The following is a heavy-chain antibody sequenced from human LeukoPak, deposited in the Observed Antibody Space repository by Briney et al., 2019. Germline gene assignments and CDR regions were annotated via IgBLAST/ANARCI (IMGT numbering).Heavy chain of an antibody. CDR3: ARGADYGDYVPEDYFDY. D-gene: IGHD4-17*01. J-gene: IGHJ4*02. CDR2: IYHSGST. Sequence: SETLSLTCAVSGGSISSSSGNCWTWVRQPPGKGLEWIGEIYHSGSTNYNPSLKSRVTMLLDKSKNQFSLKLSSVTAADTAVYYCARGADYGDYVPEDYFDYWGQGTLVTVSS. CDR1: GGSISSSSGNC. V-gene: IGHV4-4*02.